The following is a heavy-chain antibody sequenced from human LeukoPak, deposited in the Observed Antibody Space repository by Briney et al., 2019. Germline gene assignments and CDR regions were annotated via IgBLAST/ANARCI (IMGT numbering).Heavy chain of an antibody. D-gene: IGHD3-3*01. CDR3: ATCPTDKYDDDHADY. V-gene: IGHV3-7*01. CDR1: GFMFNNYW. Sequence: GGSLRLSCAASGFMFNNYWMSWVRQAPGKGLEWVANIKEDGSEKYYVDSVKGRFTTSRGNAKNLLYLQMNSLRAEDTAVYYCATCPTDKYDDDHADYWGQGSLVTVSS. J-gene: IGHJ4*02. CDR2: IKEDGSEK.